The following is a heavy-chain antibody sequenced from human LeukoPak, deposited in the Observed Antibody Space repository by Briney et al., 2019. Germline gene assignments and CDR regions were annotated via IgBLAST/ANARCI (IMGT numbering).Heavy chain of an antibody. CDR3: ARDGLTGYFIY. CDR2: TYYRSRWYN. V-gene: IGHV6-1*01. CDR1: GDSVSSNSAA. Sequence: SQTLSLTCAISGDSVSSNSAAWTWIRQSPSRGLEWLGRTYYRSRWYNDYAVSVNSRITINPDTSKNQFSLHLHSVSPEDTAVYYCARDGLTGYFIYWGQGTLVTVSS. J-gene: IGHJ4*02. D-gene: IGHD3-9*01.